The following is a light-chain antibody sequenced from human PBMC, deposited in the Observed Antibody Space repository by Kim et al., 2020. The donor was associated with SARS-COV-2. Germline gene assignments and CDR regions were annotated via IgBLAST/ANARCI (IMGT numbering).Light chain of an antibody. J-gene: IGLJ1*01. Sequence: VALGQTAIITCGKDNIGRQSVHCYQPKPGQAPILVIYRDTNRPSGIPERFSGSNSGNTATLTIISAQAGDEADYYCQVWDSNTGVFGTGTEVTVL. V-gene: IGLV3-9*01. CDR3: QVWDSNTGV. CDR2: RDT. CDR1: NIGRQS.